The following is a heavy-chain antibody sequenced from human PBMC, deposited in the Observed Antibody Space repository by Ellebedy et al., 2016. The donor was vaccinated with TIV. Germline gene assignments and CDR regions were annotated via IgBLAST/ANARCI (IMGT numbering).Heavy chain of an antibody. Sequence: GSLRLSCAVYGGSLSGYYWSWTRQPPGKGLEWIAEIDHRGITDYNPSLKSRATISVDTSKNQISLKLGSVTAADTAVYYCARDRSGANDMNAFDVWGQGTMVAVSS. V-gene: IGHV4-34*01. CDR2: IDHRGIT. J-gene: IGHJ3*01. CDR3: ARDRSGANDMNAFDV. D-gene: IGHD1-14*01. CDR1: GGSLSGYY.